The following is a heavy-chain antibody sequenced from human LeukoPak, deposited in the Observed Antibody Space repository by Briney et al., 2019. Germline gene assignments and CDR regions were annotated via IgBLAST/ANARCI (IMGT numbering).Heavy chain of an antibody. CDR2: IKDDAVTT. J-gene: IGHJ4*02. V-gene: IGHV3-74*03. CDR3: ARDLRAAADY. CDR1: GFTFSSYY. Sequence: GGSLRLSCAASGFTFSSYYMHWVRQVPGKGLVWVARIKDDAVTTTYADPVKGRFTISRDNAKNTLYLQMNSLSAEDTAVYYCARDLRAAADYWGQGTLVTVSS. D-gene: IGHD6-13*01.